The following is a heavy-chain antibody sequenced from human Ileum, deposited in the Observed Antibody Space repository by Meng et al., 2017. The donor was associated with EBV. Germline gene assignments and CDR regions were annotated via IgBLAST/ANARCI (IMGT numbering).Heavy chain of an antibody. J-gene: IGHJ4*02. V-gene: IGHV4-61*08. CDR2: MSYTGST. CDR3: ARERGGGDRGIQ. Sequence: PLKESGPGLVKPSETLSLTCSVSNGSVSSYGYYWTWIRQPPGKGLEWIGYMSYTGSTNYKSTLKSRVTISVDKSKNQFSLKLSSVTAADTAVYYCARERGGGDRGIQWGQGTLVTVSS. CDR1: NGSVSSYGYY. D-gene: IGHD2-21*02.